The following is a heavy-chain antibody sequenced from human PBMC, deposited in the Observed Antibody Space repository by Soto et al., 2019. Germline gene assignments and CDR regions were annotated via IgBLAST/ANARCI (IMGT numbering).Heavy chain of an antibody. V-gene: IGHV3-23*01. CDR1: GFTFSTYA. CDR2: ISGSGGST. Sequence: EVQLLESGGGLVQPGGSLRLSCAASGFTFSTYAMSWVRQAPGKGLEWVSAISGSGGSTYYADSVKGRFTISRDKSKKTLHLQMNSLRAEDTAVYYCAKNWDTTSSSSSHWGQGTLVTVSS. J-gene: IGHJ4*02. D-gene: IGHD6-6*01. CDR3: AKNWDTTSSSSSH.